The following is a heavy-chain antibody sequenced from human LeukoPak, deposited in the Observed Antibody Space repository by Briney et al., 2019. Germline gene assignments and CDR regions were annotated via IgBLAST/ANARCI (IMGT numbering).Heavy chain of an antibody. CDR2: ISSSSSYI. J-gene: IGHJ4*02. V-gene: IGHV3-21*01. CDR1: GFTFSTYS. CDR3: ARDLYCSSTSCSNGY. Sequence: TGGSLRLSCAASGFTFSTYSMNWVRQAPGKGLEWVSSISSSSSYIYYADSVKGRFTISRDSAKNSLYLQMNSLRAEDTAVYYCARDLYCSSTSCSNGYWGQGTLVTVSS. D-gene: IGHD2-2*01.